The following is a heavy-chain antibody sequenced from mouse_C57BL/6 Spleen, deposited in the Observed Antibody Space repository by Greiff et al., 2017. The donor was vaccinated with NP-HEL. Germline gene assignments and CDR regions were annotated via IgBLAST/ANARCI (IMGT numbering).Heavy chain of an antibody. CDR3: ARHPWFAY. CDR2: INPSTGGT. J-gene: IGHJ3*01. V-gene: IGHV1-42*01. CDR1: GYSFTGYY. Sequence: VHVKQSGPELVKPGASVKISCKASGYSFTGYYMNWVKQSPEKSLEWIGEINPSTGGTTYNQKFKAKATLTVDKSSSTAYMQLKSLTSEDSAVYYCARHPWFAYWGQGTLVTVSA.